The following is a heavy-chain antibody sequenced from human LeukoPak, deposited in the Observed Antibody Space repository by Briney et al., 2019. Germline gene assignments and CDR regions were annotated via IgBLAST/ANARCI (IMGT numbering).Heavy chain of an antibody. CDR1: GFTFSSYA. Sequence: GGSLRLSCAASGFTFSSYAMSWVRQAPGKGLEWVSVISGSGGTTYYADSVKGRFTISRDNSKNTLYLQMNSLRAEDTAVYYCAKDRGSGWYYYYGTDVWGQGTTVTVSS. V-gene: IGHV3-23*01. J-gene: IGHJ6*02. CDR3: AKDRGSGWYYYYGTDV. D-gene: IGHD6-19*01. CDR2: ISGSGGTT.